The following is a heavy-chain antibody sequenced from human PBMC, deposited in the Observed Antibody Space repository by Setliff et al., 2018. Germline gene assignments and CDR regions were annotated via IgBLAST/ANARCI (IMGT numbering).Heavy chain of an antibody. CDR3: VRGEMFSTSPRAD. V-gene: IGHV3-33*08. J-gene: IGHJ4*02. CDR1: GFIFSNYG. D-gene: IGHD2-2*01. Sequence: PGESLKISCAASGFIFSNYGMHWVRQAPGKGLEWVAVIWYDGNNKDHADSVKGRFTISRDNSKNTLYLQMDSLRVEDTAVYYCVRGEMFSTSPRADWGQGTQVTVSS. CDR2: IWYDGNNK.